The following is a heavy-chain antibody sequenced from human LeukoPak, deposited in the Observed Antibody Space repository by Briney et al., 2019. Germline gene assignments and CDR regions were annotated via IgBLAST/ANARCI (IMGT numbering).Heavy chain of an antibody. CDR1: GFTFSSYR. J-gene: IGHJ6*03. V-gene: IGHV3-7*01. D-gene: IGHD5-18*01. Sequence: GGSLRLSCAASGFTFSSYRMTWVRQAPGKGLEWVANIKPDGSEKYYVDSVKGRFTISRDDAKNLLYVQMNSLRAEDTAVYYCTRGGAARNYYYVDVWGKGTTVTVSS. CDR2: IKPDGSEK. CDR3: TRGGAARNYYYVDV.